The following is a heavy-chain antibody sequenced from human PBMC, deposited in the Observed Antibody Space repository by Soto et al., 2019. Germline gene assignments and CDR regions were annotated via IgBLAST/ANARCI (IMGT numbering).Heavy chain of an antibody. CDR2: ISAYNGNT. J-gene: IGHJ4*02. CDR1: GYTFDSYG. D-gene: IGHD4-17*01. V-gene: IGHV1-18*01. Sequence: ASVKVSCKASGYTFDSYGISWVRQAPGQGLEWMGWISAYNGNTNYAQELQGRVTMTKDTSTSTAYMELRSLRSDDTAVYYCARDLYGDYRYWGQGTLVTVSS. CDR3: ARDLYGDYRY.